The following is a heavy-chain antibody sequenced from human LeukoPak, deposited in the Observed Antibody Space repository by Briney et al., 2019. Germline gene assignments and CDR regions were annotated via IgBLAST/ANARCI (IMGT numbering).Heavy chain of an antibody. CDR1: GGSFSGYY. CDR3: ARGSYCSSTSCYRGVKGFDP. CDR2: INHSGST. J-gene: IGHJ5*02. D-gene: IGHD2-2*01. Sequence: KPSETLSLTCAVYGGSFSGYYWSWIRQPPGKGLEWIGEINHSGSTNYNPSLKSRVTISVDTSKNLFSLKLSSVTAADTAVYYCARGSYCSSTSCYRGVKGFDPWGQGTLVTVSS. V-gene: IGHV4-34*01.